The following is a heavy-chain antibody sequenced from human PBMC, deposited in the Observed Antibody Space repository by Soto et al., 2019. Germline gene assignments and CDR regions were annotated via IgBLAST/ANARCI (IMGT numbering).Heavy chain of an antibody. CDR3: ARTTLTYYYDSSGYHFDY. Sequence: ESGPPLVNLSQTLTLTCTLSGFSLSTSGMCVSWIRQPSGKVLEWLALSDWDDEKYYSTSLKTRLTISKDTSKNQVVLTMTNMDPVDTATYYCARTTLTYYYDSSGYHFDYWGQGTLVTVSS. V-gene: IGHV2-70*01. CDR2: SDWDDEK. D-gene: IGHD3-22*01. CDR1: GFSLSTSGMC. J-gene: IGHJ4*02.